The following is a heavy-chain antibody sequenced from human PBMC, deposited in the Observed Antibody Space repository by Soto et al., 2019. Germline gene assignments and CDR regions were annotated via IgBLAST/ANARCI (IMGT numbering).Heavy chain of an antibody. Sequence: GGSLRLSCSASGSTFSSYDMHWVRQGPGKGLEWVSAIGTAGDTNYAGSVKGRFTISRENAKNSLYLQMNSLRAGDTAIYFCARAIAPTPSDFWGPGTLLSGS. CDR3: ARAIAPTPSDF. CDR1: GSTFSSYD. V-gene: IGHV3-13*04. CDR2: IGTAGDT. J-gene: IGHJ4*02. D-gene: IGHD3-22*01.